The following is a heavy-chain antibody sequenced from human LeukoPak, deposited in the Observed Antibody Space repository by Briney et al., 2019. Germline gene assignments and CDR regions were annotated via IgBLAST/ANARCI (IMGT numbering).Heavy chain of an antibody. CDR3: ARGEDFERYYLAY. V-gene: IGHV4-4*02. Sequence: PSETLSLTCAVSGGSISSSNWWSWVRQPPGKGLEWIGEIYHSGSTNYNPSLKSRVTISVDTSKNQFSLKLTSVTAADTAVYFCARGEDFERYYLAYWGQGTLVTVSS. J-gene: IGHJ4*02. CDR2: IYHSGST. D-gene: IGHD3-9*01. CDR1: GGSISSSNW.